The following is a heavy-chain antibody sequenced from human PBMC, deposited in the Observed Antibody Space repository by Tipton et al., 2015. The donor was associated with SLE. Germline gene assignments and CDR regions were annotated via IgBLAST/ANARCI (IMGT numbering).Heavy chain of an antibody. V-gene: IGHV3-53*01. CDR1: GFTVSGHY. CDR3: AGEGIAVAGSHYYYGMDV. CDR2: IYAGGST. J-gene: IGHJ6*02. D-gene: IGHD6-13*01. Sequence: SLRLSCAASGFTVSGHYMSWVRQAPGKGLEWGSIIYAGGSTYYADSVKGRFTISRDNSKNTLYLQINSLRAEDTAVYYCAGEGIAVAGSHYYYGMDVWGQGTTVTVSS.